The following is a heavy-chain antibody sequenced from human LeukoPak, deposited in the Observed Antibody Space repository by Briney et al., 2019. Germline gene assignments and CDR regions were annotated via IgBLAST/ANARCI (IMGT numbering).Heavy chain of an antibody. J-gene: IGHJ5*02. CDR2: IYSSGSA. CDR1: GGSISDHY. CDR3: ARDVRYASGWSTPES. V-gene: IGHV4-4*07. Sequence: SETLFLTCTVSGGSISDHYWSWIRQPSGKGLEWIGRIYSSGSANYSPSLKSRVYMSVDTSNNYFSLNLTSVTAADTALYFCARDVRYASGWSTPESWGQGILVTVSS. D-gene: IGHD6-19*01.